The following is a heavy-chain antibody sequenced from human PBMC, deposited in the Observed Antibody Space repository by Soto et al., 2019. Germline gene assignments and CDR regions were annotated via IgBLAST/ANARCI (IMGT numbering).Heavy chain of an antibody. CDR2: IYYSGST. Sequence: SETLSLTCTVSGGSISRSSYYWGWIRQPPGKGLEWVGSIYYSGSTYYHPSLKSRVTISVDTSKNQFSLKLRSVTAADTAVYYCARPRDCSGGSCYSLDAFDIWGQGTMVTVSS. D-gene: IGHD2-15*01. CDR3: ARPRDCSGGSCYSLDAFDI. V-gene: IGHV4-39*01. J-gene: IGHJ3*02. CDR1: GGSISRSSYY.